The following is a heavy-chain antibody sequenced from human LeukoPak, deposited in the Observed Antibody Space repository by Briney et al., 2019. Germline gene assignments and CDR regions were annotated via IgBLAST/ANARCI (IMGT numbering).Heavy chain of an antibody. D-gene: IGHD2-2*01. CDR1: GFTFSSYS. J-gene: IGHJ4*02. V-gene: IGHV3-21*01. CDR2: ISSSSSYI. CDR3: ARVGCSSTSCHRDY. Sequence: PGGSLRLSCAASGFTFSSYSMNWVRQAPGKGLEWVSSISSSSSYIYYADSVKGRFTISRDNAKNSLYLQMNSLRAEDTAVYYCARVGCSSTSCHRDYWGQGTLVTVSS.